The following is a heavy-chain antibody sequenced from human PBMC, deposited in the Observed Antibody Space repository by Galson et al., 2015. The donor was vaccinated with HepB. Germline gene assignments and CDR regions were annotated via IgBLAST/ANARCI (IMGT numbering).Heavy chain of an antibody. Sequence: SLRLSCAASGFTFSSYAMSWVRQAPGKGLVWVSAISGSGGSTYYADSVKGRFTISRDNSKNTLYLQMNSLRAEDTAVYYCAKSPSGWYYFDYWGQGTLVTVSS. CDR2: ISGSGGST. D-gene: IGHD6-19*01. CDR3: AKSPSGWYYFDY. CDR1: GFTFSSYA. J-gene: IGHJ4*02. V-gene: IGHV3-23*01.